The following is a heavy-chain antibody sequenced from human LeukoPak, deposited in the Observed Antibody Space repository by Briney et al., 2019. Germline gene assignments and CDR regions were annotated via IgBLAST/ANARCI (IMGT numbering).Heavy chain of an antibody. CDR1: GGSISSSSYY. D-gene: IGHD4-17*01. Sequence: PSETLSLTCTVSGGSISSSSYYWGWIRQPPGKGLEWIGCIYYTGSTYYNPSLKSRVTISVDTSKNQFSLKLSSVTAADTAVYYCARSPEYGDSRAAVDYWGQGTLVTVSS. J-gene: IGHJ4*02. V-gene: IGHV4-39*01. CDR2: IYYTGST. CDR3: ARSPEYGDSRAAVDY.